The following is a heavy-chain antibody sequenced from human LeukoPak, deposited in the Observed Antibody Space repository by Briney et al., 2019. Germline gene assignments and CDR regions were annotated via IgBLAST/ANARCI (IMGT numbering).Heavy chain of an antibody. D-gene: IGHD3-22*01. CDR2: ISSSSSTI. CDR1: GFTFSSYR. Sequence: GGSLRLSCAASGFTFSSYRMNWVRQAPGKGLEWVSYISSSSSTIYYADPVKGRFTISRDNAKNSLYLQMNSLRDEDTAVYYCAREGDYYDSSGYPCDYWGQGTLVTVSS. V-gene: IGHV3-48*02. CDR3: AREGDYYDSSGYPCDY. J-gene: IGHJ4*02.